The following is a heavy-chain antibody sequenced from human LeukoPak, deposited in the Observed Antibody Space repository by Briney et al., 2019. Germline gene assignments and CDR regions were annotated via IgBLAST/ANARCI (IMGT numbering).Heavy chain of an antibody. CDR2: IYHSGST. D-gene: IGHD3-22*01. J-gene: IGHJ4*02. V-gene: IGHV4-38-2*02. CDR1: GYSISSGYY. Sequence: PSETLSLTCTVSGYSISSGYYWGWIRQPPGKGLEWIGSIYHSGSTYYNPSLKSRVTISVDTSKNQFSLKLSSVTAADTAVYHCARGHSYYDNSGYSGIDYWGQGTLITVSS. CDR3: ARGHSYYDNSGYSGIDY.